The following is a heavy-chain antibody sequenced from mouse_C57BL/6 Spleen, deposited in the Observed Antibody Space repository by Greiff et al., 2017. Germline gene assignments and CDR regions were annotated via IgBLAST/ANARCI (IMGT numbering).Heavy chain of an antibody. D-gene: IGHD2-5*01. CDR1: GFTFTDYY. CDR3: ARFYSNSYFDY. Sequence: EVKVEESGGGLVQPGGSLSLSCAASGFTFTDYYMSWVRQPPGKALEWLGFIRNKANGYTTEYSASVKGRFTISRDNSQSILYLQMNALRAEDSATYYCARFYSNSYFDYWGQGTTLTVSS. J-gene: IGHJ2*01. V-gene: IGHV7-3*01. CDR2: IRNKANGYTT.